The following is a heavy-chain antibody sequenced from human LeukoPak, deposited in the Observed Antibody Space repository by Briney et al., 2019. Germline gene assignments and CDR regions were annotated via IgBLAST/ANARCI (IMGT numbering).Heavy chain of an antibody. V-gene: IGHV3-30-3*01. CDR3: ARPYSGFFAAFDI. J-gene: IGHJ3*02. Sequence: PGRSLSLSCAASGFTFISYTIHWVRQAPGKGLEWVAVISFDGDNKYYADSVKGRFTISRDNSKNTLYLQMTSLRAEDTAVYYCARPYSGFFAAFDIWGQGTMVTVSS. D-gene: IGHD3-3*01. CDR1: GFTFISYT. CDR2: ISFDGDNK.